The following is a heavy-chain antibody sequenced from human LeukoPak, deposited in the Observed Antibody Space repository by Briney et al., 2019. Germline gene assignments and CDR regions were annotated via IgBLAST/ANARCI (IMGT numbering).Heavy chain of an antibody. Sequence: ASVKVSCKASGYTFTSYAMNWVRQAPGQGLEWMGWINTNTGNPTYAQGFTGRFVFSLDTSVSTAYLQISSLKAEDTAVYYCARDQSSSWSHYYYMDVWGKGTTVTVSS. CDR3: ARDQSSSWSHYYYMDV. CDR1: GYTFTSYA. D-gene: IGHD6-13*01. V-gene: IGHV7-4-1*02. J-gene: IGHJ6*03. CDR2: INTNTGNP.